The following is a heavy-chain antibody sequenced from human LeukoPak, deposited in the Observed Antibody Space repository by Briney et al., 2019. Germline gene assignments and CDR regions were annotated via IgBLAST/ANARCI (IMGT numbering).Heavy chain of an antibody. D-gene: IGHD1-26*01. V-gene: IGHV3-11*01. CDR2: ISSSGRTV. CDR3: AREVGFGGSYFI. CDR1: GFTFSDYY. J-gene: IGHJ3*02. Sequence: GGSLRLSCAASGFTFSDYYMSWIRQALGKGLEWVSYISSSGRTVYYADSVKGRFTISRDNAKNSLYLQMNSLRAEDTAVYYCAREVGFGGSYFIWGQGTMVTVSS.